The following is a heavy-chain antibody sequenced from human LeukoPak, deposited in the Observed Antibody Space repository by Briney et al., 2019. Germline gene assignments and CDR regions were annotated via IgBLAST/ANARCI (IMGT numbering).Heavy chain of an antibody. CDR2: ISYNGRNI. CDR1: GFTLSNCG. V-gene: IGHV3-30*18. D-gene: IGHD1-26*01. CDR3: AKGPWSPGDTEFDY. J-gene: IGHJ4*02. Sequence: GRSLRLSCAASGFTLSNCGMHWVCQGPGKGLEWVAFISYNGRNIYYRDSVKGRFTISRDNSKNTLYLQMDSLRPEDSALYYCAKGPWSPGDTEFDYWGQGTLVTVSS.